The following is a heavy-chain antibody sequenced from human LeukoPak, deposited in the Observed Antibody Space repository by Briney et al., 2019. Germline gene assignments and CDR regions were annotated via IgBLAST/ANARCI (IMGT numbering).Heavy chain of an antibody. CDR1: GFTCGSYA. CDR2: ISVSGGST. CDR3: AKAGSSGWKYYYGMDV. D-gene: IGHD6-19*01. Sequence: GGSLRVSCAAAGFTCGSYAMSWVGHAPGMGLDWVSAISVSGGSTYYADSVKGRFTISRDNSKNTLYLQMNSLRAEDTAVYYCAKAGSSGWKYYYGMDVWGQGTTVTVSS. J-gene: IGHJ6*02. V-gene: IGHV3-23*01.